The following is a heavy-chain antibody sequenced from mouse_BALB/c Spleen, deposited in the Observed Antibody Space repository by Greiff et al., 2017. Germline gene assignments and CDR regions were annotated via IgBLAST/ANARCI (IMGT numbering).Heavy chain of an antibody. D-gene: IGHD2-12*01. CDR3: ARKGIYAFAY. Sequence: QVQLKQSGAELMKPGASVKISCKATGYTFSSYWIEWVKQRPGHGLEWIGEILPGSGSTNYNEKFKGKATFTADTSSNTAYMQLSSLTSEDSAVYYCARKGIYAFAYWGQGTLVTVSA. V-gene: IGHV1-9*01. CDR2: ILPGSGST. J-gene: IGHJ3*01. CDR1: GYTFSSYW.